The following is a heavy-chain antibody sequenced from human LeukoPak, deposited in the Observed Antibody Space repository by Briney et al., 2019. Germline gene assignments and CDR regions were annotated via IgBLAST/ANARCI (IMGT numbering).Heavy chain of an antibody. V-gene: IGHV1-2*02. CDR2: INPNSGGT. J-gene: IGHJ5*02. CDR3: ARDYPYGSGSYYFDP. D-gene: IGHD3-10*01. Sequence: ASVKVSCKASGYTFTGYYMHWVRQAPGQGLEWMGWINPNSGGTNYAQKFQGRVTMTRDTSISTAYMELSRLRSDDTAVYYCARDYPYGSGSYYFDPWGQGTLVTVPS. CDR1: GYTFTGYY.